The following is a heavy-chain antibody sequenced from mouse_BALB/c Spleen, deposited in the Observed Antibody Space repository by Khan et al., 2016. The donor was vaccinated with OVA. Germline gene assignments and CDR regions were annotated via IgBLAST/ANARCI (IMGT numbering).Heavy chain of an antibody. CDR2: IWGGGST. J-gene: IGHJ4*01. Sequence: QVQLKESGPGLVAPSQNLSITCTVSGFSLNDYGVSWIRQPPGKGLEWLGVIWGGGSTYYNSALKSRLSITKDNSKSQVFLKMSSLQSDDTAIFYCAKGVWSYYYTLDYWGQGTSVTVSS. CDR1: GFSLNDYG. CDR3: AKGVWSYYYTLDY. V-gene: IGHV2-6-5*01.